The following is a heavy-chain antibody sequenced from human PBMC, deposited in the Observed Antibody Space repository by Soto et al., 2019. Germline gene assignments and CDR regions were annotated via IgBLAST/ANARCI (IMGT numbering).Heavy chain of an antibody. CDR3: AYGSGSYYRGFDP. CDR1: GGSFSGYY. CDR2: INHSGST. Sequence: PSETLSLTCAVYGGSFSGYYWSWIRQPPGKGLEWIGEINHSGSTNYNPSLKSRVTISVDTSKNQFSLKLSSVTAADTAVYYCAYGSGSYYRGFDPWGQGTLVTVS. J-gene: IGHJ5*02. V-gene: IGHV4-34*01. D-gene: IGHD3-10*01.